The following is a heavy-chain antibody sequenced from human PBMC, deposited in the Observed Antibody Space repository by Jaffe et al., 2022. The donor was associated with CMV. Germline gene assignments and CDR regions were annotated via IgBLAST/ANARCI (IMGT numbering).Heavy chain of an antibody. D-gene: IGHD4-17*01. CDR2: ISRTGNTI. Sequence: EVQLVESGGGLVQPGGSLRLSCEASGFTFSSYEMNWVRQAPGKGLEWVSHISRTGNTIYYADSVEGRFTVSRDNARSSLFLLMNSLRAEDTAVYYCARETYGDYAFYFDHWGQGSLVTVSS. V-gene: IGHV3-48*03. CDR1: GFTFSSYE. J-gene: IGHJ4*02. CDR3: ARETYGDYAFYFDH.